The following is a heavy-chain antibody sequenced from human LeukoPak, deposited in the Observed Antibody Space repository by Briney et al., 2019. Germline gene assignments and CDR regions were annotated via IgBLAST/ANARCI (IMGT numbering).Heavy chain of an antibody. CDR1: GFTFSSYG. D-gene: IGHD3-10*01. Sequence: GGSLRLSCAASGFTFSSYGMHWVRQAPGKGLEWVAVISYDGSNKYYADSVKGRFTISRDNPKNTLYLQMNSLRAEDTAVYYCAKDRGYYYGLWYWGQGTLVTVSS. J-gene: IGHJ4*02. CDR2: ISYDGSNK. V-gene: IGHV3-30*18. CDR3: AKDRGYYYGLWY.